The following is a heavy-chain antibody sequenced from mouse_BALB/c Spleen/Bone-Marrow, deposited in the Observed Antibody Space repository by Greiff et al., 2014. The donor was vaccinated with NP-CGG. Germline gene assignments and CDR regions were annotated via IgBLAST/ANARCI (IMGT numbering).Heavy chain of an antibody. Sequence: VQLQQSGPGLVAPSQSLSITCTVSGFSLTSYGVHWIRRPPGKGLEWLGVIWAGGSTNYNSALMSRLSISKDNSKSQVFLKMNSLQTDDTAMYYCARYYYGFLDYWGQGTTLTVSS. D-gene: IGHD1-2*01. V-gene: IGHV2-9*02. CDR3: ARYYYGFLDY. J-gene: IGHJ2*01. CDR2: IWAGGST. CDR1: GFSLTSYG.